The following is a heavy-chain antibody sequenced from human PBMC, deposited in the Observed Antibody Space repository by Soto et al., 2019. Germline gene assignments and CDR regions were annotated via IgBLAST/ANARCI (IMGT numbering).Heavy chain of an antibody. V-gene: IGHV4-31*03. D-gene: IGHD6-13*01. Sequence: LYLTCTVSGGSISSGGYYWTWIRQHPGKGLEWIGYNYYSGITYYNPSLKSRVTISLDTSKNQFSLKLSSVTAADTAVYYCARGGSTEQQLVLNYWGQGTLVTVSS. CDR2: NYYSGIT. CDR3: ARGGSTEQQLVLNY. J-gene: IGHJ4*02. CDR1: GGSISSGGYY.